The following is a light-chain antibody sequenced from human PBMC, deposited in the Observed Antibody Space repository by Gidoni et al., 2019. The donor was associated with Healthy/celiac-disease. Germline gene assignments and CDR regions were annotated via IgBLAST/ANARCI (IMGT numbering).Light chain of an antibody. Sequence: EILMPHSPATLSVPSVERATLSCRASQSVSSNLDWYQQKPDKAPRLLIYGASTRATGIPARFSGSGSGTEFTLTISSLQSEDFAVYYCQQYNNWRCSVXXXTKLEIK. CDR2: GAS. V-gene: IGKV3-15*01. J-gene: IGKJ2*04. CDR1: QSVSSN. CDR3: QQYNNWRCS.